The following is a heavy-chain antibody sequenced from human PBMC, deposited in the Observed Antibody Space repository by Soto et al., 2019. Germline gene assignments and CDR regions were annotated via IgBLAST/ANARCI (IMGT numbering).Heavy chain of an antibody. Sequence: ASVKVSCKASGYTFTSYDINWVRQATGQGLEWMGWMNPNSGNTGYAQKFQGRVTMTRNTSISTAYMELSSPRSEDTAVYYCARVGCSGGSCYQNYYYGMDVWGQGTTVTVSS. J-gene: IGHJ6*02. CDR3: ARVGCSGGSCYQNYYYGMDV. V-gene: IGHV1-8*01. CDR2: MNPNSGNT. D-gene: IGHD2-15*01. CDR1: GYTFTSYD.